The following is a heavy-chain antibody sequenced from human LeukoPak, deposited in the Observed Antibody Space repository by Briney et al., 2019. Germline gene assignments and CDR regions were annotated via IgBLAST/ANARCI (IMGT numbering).Heavy chain of an antibody. CDR3: ARALYCSSTSCYWFDP. Sequence: GESLKISCKGSGYSFTNYWIGWVRQMPGKGLEWMGIIYPGDSDTRYSPSFQGQVTISADKSISTAYLQWSSLKASDTAMYYCARALYCSSTSCYWFDPWGQGTLVTVSS. V-gene: IGHV5-51*01. CDR1: GYSFTNYW. J-gene: IGHJ5*02. CDR2: IYPGDSDT. D-gene: IGHD2-2*01.